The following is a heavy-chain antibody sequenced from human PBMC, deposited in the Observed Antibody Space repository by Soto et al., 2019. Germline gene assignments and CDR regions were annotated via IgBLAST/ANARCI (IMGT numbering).Heavy chain of an antibody. V-gene: IGHV3-30*18. J-gene: IGHJ4*02. CDR1: GFTVSSYG. D-gene: IGHD3-3*01. CDR3: AKGGSWSGHN. CDR2: ISSDGTNK. Sequence: QVQLVESGGGVVQPGRSLRLSCAASGFTVSSYGMHWVRQAPGKGLEWVAVISSDGTNKYYADSVKGRFTISRDNFKNTVDVQMNSLGPEDTAVYYCAKGGSWSGHNWGRGTLVTVTS.